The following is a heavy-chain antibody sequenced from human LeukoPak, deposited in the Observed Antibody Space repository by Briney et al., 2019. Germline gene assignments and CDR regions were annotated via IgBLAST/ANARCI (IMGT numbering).Heavy chain of an antibody. CDR1: GFTFSSYN. D-gene: IGHD2-15*01. V-gene: IGHV3-48*01. CDR3: ASSIHCSGGSCYVP. Sequence: GGSLRLSCAASGFTFSSYNMNWVRQAPGKGLEWISYISSSSSSIYYADSVKGQFTISRDDAKNSLYLQMNSLRAEDTAVYYCASSIHCSGGSCYVPWGQGTLVTVSS. CDR2: ISSSSSSI. J-gene: IGHJ4*02.